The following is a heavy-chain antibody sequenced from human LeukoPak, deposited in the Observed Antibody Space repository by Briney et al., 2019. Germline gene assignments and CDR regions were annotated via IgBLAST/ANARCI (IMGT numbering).Heavy chain of an antibody. CDR2: IYNSGTT. Sequence: SETLSLTCGVSGDSISNGGYSRSWIRQPPGKGLDWIGYIYNSGTTYYNPSLKSRVTISVDTSKNQFSLKLSSVTAADTAVYYCARIRPSRLYMDVWGKGTTVTVSS. CDR3: ARIRPSRLYMDV. J-gene: IGHJ6*03. CDR1: GDSISNGGYS. V-gene: IGHV4-30-4*07. D-gene: IGHD6-6*01.